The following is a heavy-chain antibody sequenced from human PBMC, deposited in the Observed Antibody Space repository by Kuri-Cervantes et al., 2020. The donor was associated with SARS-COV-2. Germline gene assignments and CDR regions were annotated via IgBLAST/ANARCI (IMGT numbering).Heavy chain of an antibody. CDR1: GGSISSYY. CDR3: ARDFRGGRYYFGMDV. V-gene: IGHV4-59*01. CDR2: ICYSGST. J-gene: IGHJ6*02. D-gene: IGHD2-15*01. Sequence: SETLSLTCTVSGGSISSYYWSWIRQPPGKGLEWIGYICYSGSTNYNPSLKGRVAISVDTSKNQISLNLSSVTAADTALYYCARDFRGGRYYFGMDVWGQGTTVTVSS.